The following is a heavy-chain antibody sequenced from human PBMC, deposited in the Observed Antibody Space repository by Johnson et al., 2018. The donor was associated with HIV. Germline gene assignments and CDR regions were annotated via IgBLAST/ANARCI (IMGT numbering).Heavy chain of an antibody. V-gene: IGHV3-15*01. J-gene: IGHJ3*02. CDR2: IKSKTDGGTT. CDR1: GFTFSNAW. CDR3: ARAPSVGVDDAFDI. Sequence: VQLVESGGGLVKPGGSLRLSCAASGFTFSNAWMSWVRQAPGKGLEWVGRIKSKTDGGTTDYAAPVKGRITISRDDSKNTLYLQMNSLKTEDTALYYCARAPSVGVDDAFDIWGQGTMVTVSS. D-gene: IGHD1-26*01.